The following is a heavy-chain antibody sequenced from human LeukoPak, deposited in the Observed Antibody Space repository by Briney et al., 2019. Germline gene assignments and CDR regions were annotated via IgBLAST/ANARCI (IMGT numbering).Heavy chain of an antibody. CDR2: INPDGSTT. V-gene: IGHV3-74*01. CDR3: TSTGTSGY. J-gene: IGHJ4*02. D-gene: IGHD2-8*02. Sequence: GGSLRLSCAASGFTFSYYWMYWVRQAPGKGLVWGSRINPDGSTTDYADSVKGRFTISRDNAKNTLYLQMNTLRAEDTAVYYCTSTGTSGYWGQGTPVTVSS. CDR1: GFTFSYYW.